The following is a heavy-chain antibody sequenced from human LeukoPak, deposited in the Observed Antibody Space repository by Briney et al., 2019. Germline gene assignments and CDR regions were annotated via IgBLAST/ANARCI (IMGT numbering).Heavy chain of an antibody. J-gene: IGHJ5*02. Sequence: SETLSLTCTVSGGSISSYYWSWIRQPPGKGLEWIGCIYYSGSTNYNPSLKSRVTISVDTSKNQFSLKLSSVTAADTAVYYCARSEGGWLTNWFDPWGQGTLVTVSS. CDR2: IYYSGST. CDR1: GGSISSYY. D-gene: IGHD5-24*01. CDR3: ARSEGGWLTNWFDP. V-gene: IGHV4-59*01.